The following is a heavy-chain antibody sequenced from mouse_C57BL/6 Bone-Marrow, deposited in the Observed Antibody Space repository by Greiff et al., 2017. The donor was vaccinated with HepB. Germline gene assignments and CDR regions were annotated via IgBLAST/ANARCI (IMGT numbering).Heavy chain of an antibody. CDR2: IDPSDSYT. V-gene: IGHV1-69*01. Sequence: VQLQQPGAELVMPGASVKLSCKASGYTFTSYWMHWVKQRPGQGLEWIGEIDPSDSYTNYNQKFKGKSTLTVDKSSSTAYMQLSSLTSEDSAVYYCARSNYGNYPWCAYWGQGTLVTVSA. J-gene: IGHJ3*01. CDR3: ARSNYGNYPWCAY. CDR1: GYTFTSYW. D-gene: IGHD2-1*01.